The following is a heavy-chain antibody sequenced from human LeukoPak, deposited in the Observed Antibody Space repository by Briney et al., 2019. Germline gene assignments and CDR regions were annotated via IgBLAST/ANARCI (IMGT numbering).Heavy chain of an antibody. V-gene: IGHV3-21*01. J-gene: IGHJ4*02. CDR1: GFTFSSSI. D-gene: IGHD6-6*01. CDR2: ISSSSSYI. CDR3: ARGGYSSSSAFDY. Sequence: GGSLRLSCAASGFTFSSSIMHWVRQAPGKGLEWVSSISSSSSYIYYADSVKGRFTISRDNAKNSLFLQMNSLRAEDTAVYYCARGGYSSSSAFDYWGRGTLVTVSS.